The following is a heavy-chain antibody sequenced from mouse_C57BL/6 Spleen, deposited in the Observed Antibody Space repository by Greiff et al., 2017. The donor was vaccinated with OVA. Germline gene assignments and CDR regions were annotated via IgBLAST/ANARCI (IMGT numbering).Heavy chain of an antibody. Sequence: QVQLQQSGPELVKPGASVKISCKASGYAFSSSWMNWVKQRPGKGLEWIGRLYPGDGDTNYNGKFKGKATLTADKSSSTAYMQLSSLTSEDSAVYFCARWELGYWGQGTTLTVSS. CDR2: LYPGDGDT. D-gene: IGHD2-1*01. J-gene: IGHJ2*01. CDR1: GYAFSSSW. V-gene: IGHV1-82*01. CDR3: ARWELGY.